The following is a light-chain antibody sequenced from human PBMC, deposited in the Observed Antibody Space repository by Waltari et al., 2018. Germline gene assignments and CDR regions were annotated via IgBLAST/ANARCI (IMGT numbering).Light chain of an antibody. CDR3: MQALQAPYT. CDR2: EVS. V-gene: IGKV2-28*01. J-gene: IGKJ2*01. CDR1: QSLVFSDGNNY. Sequence: DIVMTQSPLSLPVTPGEPASISCRSSQSLVFSDGNNYLDWDQQKPGQSPQLLVYEVSKRASGVPDRFSGSGSGTDFTLKISRVEAEDVGVYYCMQALQAPYTFGQGTKLEIK.